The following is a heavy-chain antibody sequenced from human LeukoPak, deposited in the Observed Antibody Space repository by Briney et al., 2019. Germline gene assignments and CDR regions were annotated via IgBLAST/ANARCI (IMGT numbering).Heavy chain of an antibody. J-gene: IGHJ5*02. CDR1: GFTVSANT. Sequence: GGSLRLSCSASGFTVSANTMSWVRQAPGKGLEWVSGIDSGGRTYYTDSVKDRFSFSRDNSKNTVFLQMNSLRVEDAAVYYCARDVRLAGRSRWFDPWGQGTLVAVSS. D-gene: IGHD6-6*01. CDR2: IDSGGRT. V-gene: IGHV3-66*01. CDR3: ARDVRLAGRSRWFDP.